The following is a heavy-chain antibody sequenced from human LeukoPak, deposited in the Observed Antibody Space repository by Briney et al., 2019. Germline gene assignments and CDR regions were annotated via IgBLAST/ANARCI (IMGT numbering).Heavy chain of an antibody. CDR1: GGSISSSSYY. CDR2: IYYSGST. Sequence: SETLSLTCTVSGGSISSSSYYWGWIRQPPGKGLEWIGSIYYSGSTYYNPSLKSRVTISVDTSKNQFSLKLSSVTAADTAVYYCARKSIRAYYYDSSGYYSAAFDIWGQGTMVTVSS. J-gene: IGHJ3*02. D-gene: IGHD3-22*01. V-gene: IGHV4-39*07. CDR3: ARKSIRAYYYDSSGYYSAAFDI.